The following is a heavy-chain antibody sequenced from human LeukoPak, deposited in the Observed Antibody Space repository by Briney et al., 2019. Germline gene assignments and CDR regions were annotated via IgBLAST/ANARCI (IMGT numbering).Heavy chain of an antibody. D-gene: IGHD3-10*01. CDR3: ARVGTMVRGVLYYYYYGMDV. Sequence: PSQTLFLTCTVSGGSISSGDYYWSWIRQPPGKGLEWIGYIYYSGSTYYNPSLKSRVTISVDTSKNQFSLKLSSVTAADTAVYYCARVGTMVRGVLYYYYYGMDVWGKGTTVTVSS. CDR1: GGSISSGDYY. V-gene: IGHV4-30-4*01. J-gene: IGHJ6*04. CDR2: IYYSGST.